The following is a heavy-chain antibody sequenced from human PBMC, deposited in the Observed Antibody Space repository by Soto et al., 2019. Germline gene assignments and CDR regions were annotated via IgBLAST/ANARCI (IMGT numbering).Heavy chain of an antibody. Sequence: SETLSLTCTVSGGSMSGYYWNWIRQSPGKGLEWIGYMYSSGTTSGTTRYNPSLKSRVSISMDTSKNHFSLSLTSVTAADTALFYFAREYCPPPSTHLPHWAQGPPLSGS. V-gene: IGHV4-59*01. CDR1: GGSMSGYY. J-gene: IGHJ4*02. CDR2: MYSSGTTSGTT. CDR3: AREYCPPPSTHLPH. D-gene: IGHD2-15*01.